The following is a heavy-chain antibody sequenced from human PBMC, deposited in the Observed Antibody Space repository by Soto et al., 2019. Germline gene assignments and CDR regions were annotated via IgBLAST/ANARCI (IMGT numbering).Heavy chain of an antibody. CDR3: ARVRYSSDAFDI. V-gene: IGHV3-7*03. Sequence: SLILFYTDSGFTFSIYWMRWVRQAPGKGLEWLANINQDGSEKYYVDSVKGRFTISRDNAKNSLYLQMNSLSAEDTAVYYCARVRYSSDAFDIWGQGTMVTVSS. J-gene: IGHJ3*02. D-gene: IGHD2-15*01. CDR2: INQDGSEK. CDR1: GFTFSIYW.